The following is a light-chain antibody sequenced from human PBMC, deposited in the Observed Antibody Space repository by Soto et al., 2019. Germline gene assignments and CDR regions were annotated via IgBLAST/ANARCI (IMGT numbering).Light chain of an antibody. Sequence: DIQMTQSPSTLSTSVGDRVTFTCRASQSISSWLAWYQQKPGKAPNLLIYDASSLESGVPSRFSGSGSGTEFTLTISGLQPDDFATYFCQQYSSYSLAFGGGTKLEIK. V-gene: IGKV1-5*01. CDR3: QQYSSYSLA. CDR1: QSISSW. J-gene: IGKJ4*01. CDR2: DAS.